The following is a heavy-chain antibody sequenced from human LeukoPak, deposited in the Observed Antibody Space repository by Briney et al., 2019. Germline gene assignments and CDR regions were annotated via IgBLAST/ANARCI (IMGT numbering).Heavy chain of an antibody. J-gene: IGHJ6*04. Sequence: PGGSLRLSCAASGFTFSSYWMSWVRQAPGKGLEWVANIKQDGREKYYVDSVKGRFTISRENAKNSLYLQMNSLRAEDTAVYYCARFVVVVAMDVWGKGTTVTVS. V-gene: IGHV3-7*01. CDR1: GFTFSSYW. CDR2: IKQDGREK. CDR3: ARFVVVVAMDV. D-gene: IGHD2-15*01.